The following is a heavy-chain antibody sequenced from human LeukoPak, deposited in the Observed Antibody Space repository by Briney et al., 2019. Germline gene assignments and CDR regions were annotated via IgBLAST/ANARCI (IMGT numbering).Heavy chain of an antibody. CDR1: GYSISSGYY. V-gene: IGHV4-38-2*02. Sequence: SETLSLTCTVSGYSISSGYYWGWIRQPPGKGLEWIGSIYHSGSTYYNPSLKSRVTISVDTSKNQFSLKLSSVTAADTAVYYYYYMDVWGKGTTVSVSS. J-gene: IGHJ6*03. CDR2: IYHSGST. CDR3: YYMDV.